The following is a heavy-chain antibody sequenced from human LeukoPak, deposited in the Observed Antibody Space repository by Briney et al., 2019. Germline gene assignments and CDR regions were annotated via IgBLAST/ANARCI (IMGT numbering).Heavy chain of an antibody. CDR2: IYTSGST. CDR1: GGSISSGSYY. V-gene: IGHV4-61*02. Sequence: SETLSLTCTVSGGSISSGSYYWSWIRQPAGKGLEWIGRIYTSGSTNYNPSLKSRVTISVDTSKNQFSLKLSSVTAADTAVYYCARDPPLVSGPVYYYYYMDVWGKGTTVTVSS. J-gene: IGHJ6*03. CDR3: ARDPPLVSGPVYYYYYMDV. D-gene: IGHD5/OR15-5a*01.